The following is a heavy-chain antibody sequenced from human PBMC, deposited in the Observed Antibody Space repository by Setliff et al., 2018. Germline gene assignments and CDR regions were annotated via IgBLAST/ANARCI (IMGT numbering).Heavy chain of an antibody. CDR2: INPSSGAT. D-gene: IGHD4-17*01. V-gene: IGHV1-2*06. CDR3: ARIGGSTTVNLLGLFQTPPDAFDI. Sequence: ASVKVSCKASGYTFTGYYMYWVRQAPGQGLEWMGRINPSSGATIYAQKFQGRVTMTSDTSISTAYMELGRLRSDDTAVYYRARIGGSTTVNLLGLFQTPPDAFDIWGQGAMVTVSS. J-gene: IGHJ3*02. CDR1: GYTFTGYY.